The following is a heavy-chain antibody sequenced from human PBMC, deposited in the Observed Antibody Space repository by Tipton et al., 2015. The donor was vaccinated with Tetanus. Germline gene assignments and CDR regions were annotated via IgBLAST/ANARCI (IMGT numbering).Heavy chain of an antibody. CDR2: ISTYNGNT. CDR3: ARSEPEHLFLWGHDY. V-gene: IGHV1-18*01. Sequence: QLVQSGAEMKKHGSSVKVSCKASGGTFTNYALSWARQAPGQGLEWMGWISTYNGNTNYAQKLQGRVTMTTDTSTSTAYMELRSLRSDDTAVYYCARSEPEHLFLWGHDYWGQGTLVIVSS. CDR1: GGTFTNYA. J-gene: IGHJ4*02. D-gene: IGHD2/OR15-2a*01.